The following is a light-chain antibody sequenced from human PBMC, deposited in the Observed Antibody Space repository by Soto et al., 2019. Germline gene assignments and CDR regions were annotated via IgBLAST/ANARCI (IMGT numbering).Light chain of an antibody. Sequence: EIVMTQSPATLSVSPGEGATLSCRASQSVSSNFAWYQQKPGQAPRLLIYGASTRATGIPARFSGSGSGKEFTLSIRSLQSEDVAVYYCQQYQNWPLTFGGGAKV. J-gene: IGKJ4*01. CDR1: QSVSSN. CDR2: GAS. CDR3: QQYQNWPLT. V-gene: IGKV3-15*01.